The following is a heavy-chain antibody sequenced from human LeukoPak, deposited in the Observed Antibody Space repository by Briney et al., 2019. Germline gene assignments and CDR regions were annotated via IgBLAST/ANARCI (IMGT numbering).Heavy chain of an antibody. CDR3: ARGYRGSYFFDY. CDR1: GFTFSDYY. J-gene: IGHJ4*02. V-gene: IGHV3-11*01. CDR2: ISSNHKTI. Sequence: GGSLRLSCAASGFTFSDYYMSWIRQAPGKGLEWVSYISSNHKTIYYAASVKDRFTISRDNANNSLFLQMNSLTAEETAIYYCARGYRGSYFFDYWGQGKLVTVSS. D-gene: IGHD1-26*01.